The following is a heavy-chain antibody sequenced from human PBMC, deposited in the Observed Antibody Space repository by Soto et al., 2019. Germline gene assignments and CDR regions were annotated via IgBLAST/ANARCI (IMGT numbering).Heavy chain of an antibody. J-gene: IGHJ5*02. V-gene: IGHV3-30-3*01. CDR2: ISYDGSNK. CDR3: ARAGLHCSSTSCYAGWFDP. CDR1: GFTFSSYA. D-gene: IGHD2-2*01. Sequence: QVQLVESGGGVVQPGRSLRLSCAASGFTFSSYAMHWVRQAPGKGLEWVAVISYDGSNKYYADSVKGRFTISRDNSKNKRYLQMNSLRAEDTAVYYCARAGLHCSSTSCYAGWFDPWGQGTLVTVSS.